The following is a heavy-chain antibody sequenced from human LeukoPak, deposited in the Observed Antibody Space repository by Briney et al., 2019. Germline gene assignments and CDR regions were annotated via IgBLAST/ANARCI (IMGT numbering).Heavy chain of an antibody. D-gene: IGHD3-16*02. Sequence: ASVKVSCKASGCTFSSYAISWVRQAPGQGLEWVGGIIPIFGTANYAQKFQGRVTITTDESTSTAYMELSSLRSEDAAVYYCARGYDYVWGSYRRGYYFDYWGQGTLVTVSS. V-gene: IGHV1-69*05. CDR3: ARGYDYVWGSYRRGYYFDY. J-gene: IGHJ4*02. CDR2: IIPIFGTA. CDR1: GCTFSSYA.